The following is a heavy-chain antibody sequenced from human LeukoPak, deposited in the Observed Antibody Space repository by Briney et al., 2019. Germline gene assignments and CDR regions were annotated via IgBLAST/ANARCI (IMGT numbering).Heavy chain of an antibody. J-gene: IGHJ6*02. CDR1: GFTFSDSW. CDR3: ATYTHWVAGDV. Sequence: GGSLRLSCAASGFTFSDSWMSWVRQAPGKGLEWVANMNQDGSEKDYVDSVKGRFTISRDNARSSLYLQMGSLRAEDTAVYYCATYTHWVAGDVWGQGTTVTVSS. CDR2: MNQDGSEK. V-gene: IGHV3-7*01. D-gene: IGHD3-16*01.